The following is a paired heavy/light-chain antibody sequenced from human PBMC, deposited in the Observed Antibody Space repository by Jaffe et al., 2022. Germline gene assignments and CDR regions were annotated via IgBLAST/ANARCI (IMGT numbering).Light chain of an antibody. CDR3: QQYNNFLWT. CDR2: GAS. V-gene: IGKV3-15*01. Sequence: EIVMTQSPATLSVSPGERATLSCRASQSVSSNLAWYQQKPGQAPRLLIYGASTRATGIPARFSGSGSGTEFTLTISSLQSEDFAVYYCQQYNNFLWTFGQGTKVEIK. CDR1: QSVSSN. J-gene: IGKJ1*01.
Heavy chain of an antibody. CDR1: GGTFSSYT. CDR2: IIPILGIA. Sequence: QVQLVQSGAEVKKPGSSVKVSCKASGGTFSSYTISWVRQAPGQGLEWMGRIIPILGIANYAQKFQGRVTITADKSTSTAYMELSSLRSEDTAVYYCASPGIAVAGTGPGAFDIWGQGTMVTVSS. D-gene: IGHD6-19*01. J-gene: IGHJ3*02. V-gene: IGHV1-69*02. CDR3: ASPGIAVAGTGPGAFDI.